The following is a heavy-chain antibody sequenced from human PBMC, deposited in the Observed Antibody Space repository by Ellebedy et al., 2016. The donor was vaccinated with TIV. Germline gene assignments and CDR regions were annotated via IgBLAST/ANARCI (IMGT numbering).Heavy chain of an antibody. D-gene: IGHD2-2*01. J-gene: IGHJ3*02. V-gene: IGHV1-46*01. CDR2: INPSGGST. Sequence: AASVKVSCKASGYTFTNYYMHWVRQAPGQGLEWMGLINPSGGSTSYAQKFQGRVTVTRDTSTSTVYMELSSLRSEDTAVYYCATAGVVLPAANDAFDIWGQGTMVTVSS. CDR3: ATAGVVLPAANDAFDI. CDR1: GYTFTNYY.